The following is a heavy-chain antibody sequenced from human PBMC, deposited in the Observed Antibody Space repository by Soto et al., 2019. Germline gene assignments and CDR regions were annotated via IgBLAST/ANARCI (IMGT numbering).Heavy chain of an antibody. CDR2: MYWNDDT. D-gene: IGHD1-1*01. CDR1: GFSLSTSGGG. Sequence: SGPTLVNPTQTLTLTCTFSGFSLSTSGGGVGWIGRPPGKALAWLAHMYWNDDTRYSPSLKSRLTITKDTSKNQVVLTITHMDPVGTATYYCAHRQLSVWNVYAFDICGQGTMVTDSS. V-gene: IGHV2-5*01. CDR3: AHRQLSVWNVYAFDI. J-gene: IGHJ3*02.